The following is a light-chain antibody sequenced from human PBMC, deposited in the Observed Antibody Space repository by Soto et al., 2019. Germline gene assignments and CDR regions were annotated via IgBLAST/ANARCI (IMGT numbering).Light chain of an antibody. J-gene: IGLJ1*01. V-gene: IGLV2-14*01. Sequence: QSMLTQPSSWSGSPGQSITISCTGTISDVGGYNYVSWYQQHPGKAPKLMIYEVSNRPSGVSNRFSGSKSGNTASLTISGLQAVDEADYYCTSYTSISLYVFGTGTKVNVL. CDR1: ISDVGGYNY. CDR2: EVS. CDR3: TSYTSISLYV.